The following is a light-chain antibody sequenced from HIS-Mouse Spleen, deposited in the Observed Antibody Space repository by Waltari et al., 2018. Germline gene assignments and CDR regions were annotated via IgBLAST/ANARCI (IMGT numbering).Light chain of an antibody. Sequence: EIVLTQSPATLSLSPGERATLPCRASQSVSSYLAWYQQKPGQAPRLLIYDASNRATGIPARFSGSGSRTDFTLTISSLEPEDFAVYYCQQRSNWPTFGGGTKVEIK. CDR2: DAS. V-gene: IGKV3-11*01. CDR3: QQRSNWPT. J-gene: IGKJ4*01. CDR1: QSVSSY.